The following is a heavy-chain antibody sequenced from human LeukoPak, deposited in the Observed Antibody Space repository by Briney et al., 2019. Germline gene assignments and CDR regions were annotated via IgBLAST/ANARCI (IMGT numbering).Heavy chain of an antibody. V-gene: IGHV4-39*01. Sequence: PSETLSLTCTVSGGSISSSSYYWGWIRQPPGKGLEGIGSIYYSGSTYYNPSLKSRVTISVDTSKNQFSLKLSSVTAADTAVYYCARRGDSSGWYVDYWGQGTLVTVSS. J-gene: IGHJ4*02. CDR1: GGSISSSSYY. CDR2: IYYSGST. D-gene: IGHD6-19*01. CDR3: ARRGDSSGWYVDY.